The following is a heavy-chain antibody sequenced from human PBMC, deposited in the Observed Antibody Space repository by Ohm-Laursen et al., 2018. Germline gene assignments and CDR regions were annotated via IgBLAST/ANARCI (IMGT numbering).Heavy chain of an antibody. D-gene: IGHD5-12*01. V-gene: IGHV5-51*01. J-gene: IGHJ3*02. CDR1: GYSFASSW. CDR3: ARRGSMSFDI. Sequence: ESLRISCKGSGYSFASSWIAWVRQMPGKGLEWMGIIYPGDSHTRYSPSFQGQVTISADRSISTAYLQWSSLKASDTAMYYCARRGSMSFDIWGQGTMVTVSS. CDR2: IYPGDSHT.